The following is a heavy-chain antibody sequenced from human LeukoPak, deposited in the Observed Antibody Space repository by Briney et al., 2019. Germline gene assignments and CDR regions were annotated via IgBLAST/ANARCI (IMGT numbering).Heavy chain of an antibody. CDR2: IYSGGST. CDR3: ARGSSGMAFDI. V-gene: IGHV3-66*02. J-gene: IGHJ3*02. D-gene: IGHD1-14*01. Sequence: PGGSLRLSCAASGFTVSSNYMSWVRQAPGKGLEWVSVIYSGGSTYYADSVEGGFTISRDNSKNTLYLQMNSLRADDTAVYYCARGSSGMAFDIWGQGTMVTVSS. CDR1: GFTVSSNY.